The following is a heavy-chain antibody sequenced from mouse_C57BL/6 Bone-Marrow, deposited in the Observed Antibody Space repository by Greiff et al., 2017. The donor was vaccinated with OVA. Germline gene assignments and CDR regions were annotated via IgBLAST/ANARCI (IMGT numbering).Heavy chain of an antibody. D-gene: IGHD3-2*02. V-gene: IGHV14-4*01. J-gene: IGHJ2*01. CDR2: IDPENGDT. CDR1: GFNIKDDY. Sequence: EVQLQQSGAELVRPGASVKLSCTASGFNIKDDYMHWVKQRPEQGLEWIGWIDPENGDTEYAPKFQGKATITADTSANTAYLQLSSLTSEDTAVYYCTTQADFDYWGQGTTLTVSS. CDR3: TTQADFDY.